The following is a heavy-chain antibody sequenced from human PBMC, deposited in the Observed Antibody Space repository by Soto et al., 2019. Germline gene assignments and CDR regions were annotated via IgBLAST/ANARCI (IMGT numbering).Heavy chain of an antibody. CDR2: ISSSSSYI. V-gene: IGHV3-21*01. CDR3: ARENPVGLSFGI. Sequence: LRLSCAAPGFTFSSYSRNSVRQAPGKGLEWVSSISSSSSYIYYTDSVKGRFTISRDNAKNSLYLQMNSLRAEDTAVYYWARENPVGLSFGIWGQGTMVTV. CDR1: GFTFSSYS. J-gene: IGHJ3*02. D-gene: IGHD3-16*01.